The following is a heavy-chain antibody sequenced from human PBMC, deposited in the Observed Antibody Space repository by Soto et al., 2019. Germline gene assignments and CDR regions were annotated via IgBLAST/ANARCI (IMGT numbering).Heavy chain of an antibody. CDR1: GGTFSSYA. D-gene: IGHD2-21*02. Sequence: SVKVSCKASGGTFSSYAISWVRQAPGQGLEWMGGIIPIFGTANYAQKFQGRVTITADESTSTAYMELSSLRSEDTAVYYCAREAGLPEHYYYCGMDVWGQGTTVTVSS. CDR2: IIPIFGTA. J-gene: IGHJ6*02. CDR3: AREAGLPEHYYYCGMDV. V-gene: IGHV1-69*13.